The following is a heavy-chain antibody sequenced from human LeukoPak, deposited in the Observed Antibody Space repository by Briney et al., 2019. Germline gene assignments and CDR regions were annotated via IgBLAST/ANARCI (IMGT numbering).Heavy chain of an antibody. CDR3: AKLQLGYYYMDV. V-gene: IGHV3-23*01. CDR1: GFTVSSNY. CDR2: ISGSGGST. D-gene: IGHD5-18*01. J-gene: IGHJ6*03. Sequence: GGSLRLSCAASGFTVSSNYMSWVRQAPGKGLEWVSAISGSGGSTYYADSVKGRFTISRDNSKNTLYLQMNSLRAEDTAVYYCAKLQLGYYYMDVWGKGTTVTISS.